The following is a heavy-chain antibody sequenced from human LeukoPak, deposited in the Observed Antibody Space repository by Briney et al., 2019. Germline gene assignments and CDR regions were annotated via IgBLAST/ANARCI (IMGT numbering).Heavy chain of an antibody. CDR1: GGSFSGYY. CDR3: ARRGVLGIAAS. Sequence: SETLSLTCAVYGGSFSGYYWSWIRQPPGKGVEWIGEINHSGSTNYNPSLKSRVTMSVDTSKSQFSLSLSSVTAADTAVYYCARRGVLGIAASWGQGTLVTVSS. V-gene: IGHV4-34*01. D-gene: IGHD6-13*01. J-gene: IGHJ5*02. CDR2: INHSGST.